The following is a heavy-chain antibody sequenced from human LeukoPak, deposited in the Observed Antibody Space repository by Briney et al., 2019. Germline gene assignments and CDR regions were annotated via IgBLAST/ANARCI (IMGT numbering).Heavy chain of an antibody. CDR2: IYYSGST. CDR1: GDSTSSGRYY. D-gene: IGHD1-26*01. V-gene: IGHV4-39*01. J-gene: IGHJ4*02. Sequence: SDTLSLTSTVSGDSTSSGRYYGGSVRQPPGKGLEWIWNIYYSGSTYYNPSLKSRVTMSVDTSKNQFFLKLNSVTAADTAVYYCARGRPYSGGYHLDYWGQGTLVTVSA. CDR3: ARGRPYSGGYHLDY.